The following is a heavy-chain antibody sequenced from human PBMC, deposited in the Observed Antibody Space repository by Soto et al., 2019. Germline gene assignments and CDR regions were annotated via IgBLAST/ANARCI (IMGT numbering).Heavy chain of an antibody. Sequence: GGSLRLSCGASGFTFSNYAMHWVRQAPGKGLEWVAIVSYDGDNEYYADSVRGRFFISRDNSRNTLYLQTTSLRHEDTAVYYCARLVVVAAPPSTDYWGQGTLVTVSS. CDR3: ARLVVVAAPPSTDY. V-gene: IGHV3-30*03. CDR1: GFTFSNYA. J-gene: IGHJ4*02. D-gene: IGHD2-15*01. CDR2: VSYDGDNE.